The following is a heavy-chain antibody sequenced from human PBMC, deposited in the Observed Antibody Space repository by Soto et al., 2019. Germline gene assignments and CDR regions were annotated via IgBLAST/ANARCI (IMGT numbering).Heavy chain of an antibody. CDR3: ARLRYYYGSGDYYYYGMDV. Sequence: QVQLVQSGAEEKKPGASVKVSCKASGYTFTSYAMHWVRQAPGQRLEWMGWINAGNGNTKYSQKFQGRVTITRDTSASTAYMELSSLRSEDTAVYYCARLRYYYGSGDYYYYGMDVWGQGTTVTVSS. J-gene: IGHJ6*02. CDR1: GYTFTSYA. D-gene: IGHD3-10*01. CDR2: INAGNGNT. V-gene: IGHV1-3*05.